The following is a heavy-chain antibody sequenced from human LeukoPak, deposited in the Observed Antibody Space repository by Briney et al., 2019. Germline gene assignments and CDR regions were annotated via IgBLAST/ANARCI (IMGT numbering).Heavy chain of an antibody. CDR3: ARGRGSGSCYTYYYYYMDV. Sequence: SETLSLTCAVYGGSFSGYYWSWIRQPPGKGLEWIGEINHSGSTNYNPSLKSRVTISVDTSRNQFSLKLSSVTAADTAVYYCARGRGSGSCYTYYYYYMDVWGKGTTVTVSS. CDR1: GGSFSGYY. J-gene: IGHJ6*03. D-gene: IGHD3-10*01. CDR2: INHSGST. V-gene: IGHV4-34*01.